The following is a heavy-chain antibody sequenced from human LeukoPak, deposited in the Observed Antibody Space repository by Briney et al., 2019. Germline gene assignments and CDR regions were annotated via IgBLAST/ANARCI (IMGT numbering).Heavy chain of an antibody. D-gene: IGHD6-19*01. CDR1: GFTFSSYG. V-gene: IGHV3-33*01. CDR2: IWYDGSNK. Sequence: PGGSLRLSCAASGFTFSSYGMHWVRQAPSKGLEWEAVIWYDGSNKYYADSVEGRFTISRDNSKNTLFLQMNSLRAEDTAVYYCARDHSSGWYSDYFDYWGQGTLVSVS. CDR3: ARDHSSGWYSDYFDY. J-gene: IGHJ4*02.